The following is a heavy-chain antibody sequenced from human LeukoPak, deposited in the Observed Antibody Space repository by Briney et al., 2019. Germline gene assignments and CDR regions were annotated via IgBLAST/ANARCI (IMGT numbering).Heavy chain of an antibody. CDR1: GFTFSSYS. J-gene: IGHJ4*02. D-gene: IGHD1-26*01. V-gene: IGHV3-23*01. CDR3: AKFKAGDGSYSAVGYFDY. Sequence: GGSLRLSCAASGFTFSSYSMNWVRQAPGKGLEWVSAISGSGGSTYYADSVKGRFTISRDNSKNTLYLQMNSLRAEDTAVYYCAKFKAGDGSYSAVGYFDYWGQGTLVTVSS. CDR2: ISGSGGST.